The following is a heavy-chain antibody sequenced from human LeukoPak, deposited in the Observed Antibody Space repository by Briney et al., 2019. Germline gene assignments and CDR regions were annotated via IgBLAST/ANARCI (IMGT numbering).Heavy chain of an antibody. J-gene: IGHJ6*04. CDR2: IYHSGST. CDR3: ARSMYTSYGMDV. V-gene: IGHV4-38-2*02. CDR1: GYSISSGYY. Sequence: SETLSLTCTVSGYSISSGYYWGWIRQPPGKGLEWIGSIYHSGSTNYNPSLKSRVTISVDTSKNQISLKLNSVTAADTAVYYCARSMYTSYGMDVWGKGTTVTVSS. D-gene: IGHD1-1*01.